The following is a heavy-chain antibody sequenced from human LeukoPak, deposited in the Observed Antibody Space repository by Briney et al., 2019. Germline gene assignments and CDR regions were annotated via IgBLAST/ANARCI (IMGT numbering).Heavy chain of an antibody. Sequence: SETLSLTCTVSGGSISSYYWSWIRHPPGKGLEWIGYIYYSGSTNYNPSLKSRVTISVDTSKNQFSLKLSSVTAADTAVYYCARTTEGYCRGRSCYSYYYYMDVWGKGTTVTVSS. CDR2: IYYSGST. V-gene: IGHV4-59*01. CDR1: GGSISSYY. CDR3: ARTTEGYCRGRSCYSYYYYMDV. J-gene: IGHJ6*03. D-gene: IGHD2-15*01.